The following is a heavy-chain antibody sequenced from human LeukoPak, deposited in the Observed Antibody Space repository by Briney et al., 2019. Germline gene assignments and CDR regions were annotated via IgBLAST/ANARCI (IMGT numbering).Heavy chain of an antibody. V-gene: IGHV4-34*01. D-gene: IGHD5-24*01. CDR1: GGSFSGYY. CDR2: ISHSGST. J-gene: IGHJ4*02. CDR3: ARGAARMVEIATIISFEY. Sequence: PSETLSLTCAVYGGSFSGYYWSWIRQPPGKGLEWIGEISHSGSTNYNPSLKSRVTISVDTSKNQFSLKLSSVTAADTAVYYCARGAARMVEIATIISFEYWGQGTLVTVSS.